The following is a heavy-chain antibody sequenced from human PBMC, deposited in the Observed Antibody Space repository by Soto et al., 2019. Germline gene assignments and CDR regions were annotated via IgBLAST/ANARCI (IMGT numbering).Heavy chain of an antibody. Sequence: PSETLSLTCTVSGGYISSYCWSGIGPPAGRGLEWIGRIYTSGSTNYNPSLKSRVTMSVDTSKNQFSLKLSSVTAADTAVYYCARERKYSSGSGPSRWFDPWGQGTLVTVSS. V-gene: IGHV4-4*07. CDR3: ARERKYSSGSGPSRWFDP. CDR1: GGYISSYC. D-gene: IGHD6-19*01. J-gene: IGHJ5*02. CDR2: IYTSGST.